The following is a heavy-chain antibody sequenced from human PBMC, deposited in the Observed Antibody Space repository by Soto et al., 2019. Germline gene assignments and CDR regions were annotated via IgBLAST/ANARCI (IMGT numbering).Heavy chain of an antibody. D-gene: IGHD2-2*01. V-gene: IGHV3-21*01. CDR1: GFTFSSYN. CDR2: IGSSGSYI. Sequence: GGSLRLSCAASGFTFSSYNMNWVRQAPGRGLEWVSSIGSSGSYIYYADSVKGRFTISRDNAKNSLYLQMNSLRADDTAVYYCARDVSTRFDYWGQGTLVTVSS. J-gene: IGHJ4*02. CDR3: ARDVSTRFDY.